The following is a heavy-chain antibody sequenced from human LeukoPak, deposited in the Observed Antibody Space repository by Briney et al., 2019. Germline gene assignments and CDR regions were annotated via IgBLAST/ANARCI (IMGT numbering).Heavy chain of an antibody. CDR3: VKDSGRTTLYLTYFDY. J-gene: IGHJ4*02. CDR2: IYSGGST. CDR1: GFTVSSNY. Sequence: PGGSLRLSCAASGFTVSSNYMSWVRQAPGKGLEWVSVIYSGGSTYYADSVKGRFTISRDNSKNTLYLQMNRLRAEDTAVYYCVKDSGRTTLYLTYFDYWGQGALVIVSS. V-gene: IGHV3-53*01. D-gene: IGHD3-10*01.